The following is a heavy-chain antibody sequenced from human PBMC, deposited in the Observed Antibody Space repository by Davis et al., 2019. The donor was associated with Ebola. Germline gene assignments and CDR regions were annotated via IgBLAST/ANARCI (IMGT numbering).Heavy chain of an antibody. J-gene: IGHJ4*02. V-gene: IGHV3-21*01. CDR3: ARDEFTTIRNYIDY. D-gene: IGHD1-14*01. CDR2: ISSSSSYI. CDR1: GFTFSSYS. Sequence: GESLKISCAASGFTFSSYSMNWVRQAPGRGLEWVSSISSSSSYIYYADSVKGRFTISRDNSKNTLYLQMNSLRPDDTALYYCARDEFTTIRNYIDYWGQGTLVTVSS.